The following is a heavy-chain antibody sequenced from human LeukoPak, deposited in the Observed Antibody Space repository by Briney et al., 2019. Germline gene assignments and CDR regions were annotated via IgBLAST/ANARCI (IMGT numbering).Heavy chain of an antibody. CDR3: ARDHRPYYDILTGYYDY. CDR2: FSGSGDTT. CDR1: GFTFSTHA. J-gene: IGHJ4*02. V-gene: IGHV3-23*01. Sequence: GGSLRLSCAASGFTFSTHAMSWVRQAPGKGLEWVSGFSGSGDTTYYADSVKGRFTISRDNSKNTLYLQMNSLRAEDTAVYYCARDHRPYYDILTGYYDYWGQGTLVTVSS. D-gene: IGHD3-9*01.